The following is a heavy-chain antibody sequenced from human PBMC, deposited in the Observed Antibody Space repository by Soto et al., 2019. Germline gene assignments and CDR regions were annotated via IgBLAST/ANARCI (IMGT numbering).Heavy chain of an antibody. J-gene: IGHJ4*02. CDR3: ARGTLWNGYQFFDY. CDR1: GVTVSNYW. V-gene: IGHV3-7*01. Sequence: GWSLRLGSAASGVTVSNYWMSWCRQAPGKGLEWVANIKQDGSEKYYVDSVRGRFTISRDNAKNSLYLQMSGLRAEDTAVFYCARGTLWNGYQFFDYWGQGTLVTVSS. D-gene: IGHD3-3*01. CDR2: IKQDGSEK.